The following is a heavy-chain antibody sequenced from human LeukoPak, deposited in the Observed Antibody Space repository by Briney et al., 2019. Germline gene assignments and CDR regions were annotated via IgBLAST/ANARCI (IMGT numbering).Heavy chain of an antibody. CDR3: AREVALRWLQPEGAFDK. CDR2: IYSSGST. D-gene: IGHD5-24*01. Sequence: SETPSLTCNVSGGSVSFYYWSWIRQPAGKELEWIGRIYSSGSTNYNPSLKSRVTMSVDTSKNQLSLNLSSVTAADTAVYYCAREVALRWLQPEGAFDKWGQGTMVTVSS. CDR1: GGSVSFYY. J-gene: IGHJ3*02. V-gene: IGHV4-4*07.